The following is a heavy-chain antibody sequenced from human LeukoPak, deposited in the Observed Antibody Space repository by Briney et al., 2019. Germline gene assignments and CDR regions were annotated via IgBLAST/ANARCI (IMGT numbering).Heavy chain of an antibody. CDR3: ARGVAYSLDSLNYYGMDV. J-gene: IGHJ6*02. Sequence: SETLSLTCAVYGGSFSGYYWSWIRQPPGKGLEWIGEIKHSGSTNYNPSLKSRVTISVDTSKNQFSLKLSSVTAADTAVYYCARGVAYSLDSLNYYGMDVWGQGTTVTVSS. CDR1: GGSFSGYY. V-gene: IGHV4-34*01. D-gene: IGHD5-18*01. CDR2: IKHSGST.